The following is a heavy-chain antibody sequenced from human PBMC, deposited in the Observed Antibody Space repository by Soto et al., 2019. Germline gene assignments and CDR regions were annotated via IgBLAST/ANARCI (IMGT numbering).Heavy chain of an antibody. CDR1: GGSVSSGSYY. V-gene: IGHV4-61*01. CDR3: ARDRWQQLADY. D-gene: IGHD6-13*01. Sequence: SETLSLTCTVSGGSVSSGSYYRSWIRQPPGKGLEWIGYIYYSGSTNYNPSLKSRVTISVDTSKNQFSLKLSSVTAADTAVYYCARDRWQQLADYWGQGTLVTVSS. J-gene: IGHJ4*02. CDR2: IYYSGST.